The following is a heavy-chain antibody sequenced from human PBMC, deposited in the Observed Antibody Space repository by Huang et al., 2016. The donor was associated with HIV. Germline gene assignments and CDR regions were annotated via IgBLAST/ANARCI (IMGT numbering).Heavy chain of an antibody. CDR3: AKDREDSAYQLDY. J-gene: IGHJ4*02. CDR2: ISYDGSYQ. Sequence: QVQLVESGGGVVQPGRSLRLSCAASGFTFSNYGVHWVRQAPGKGLEWVAVISYDGSYQYYSDYVKGRFTISRDDSQNTLYLQMSSLRAEDTAVYFCAKDREDSAYQLDYWGQGTRVTVSS. CDR1: GFTFSNYG. V-gene: IGHV3-30*18. D-gene: IGHD5-12*01.